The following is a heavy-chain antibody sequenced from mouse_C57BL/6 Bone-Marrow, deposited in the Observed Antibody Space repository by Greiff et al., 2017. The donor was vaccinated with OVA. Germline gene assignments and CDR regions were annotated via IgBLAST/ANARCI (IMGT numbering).Heavy chain of an antibody. Sequence: QVQLQQSDAELVKPGASVKISCKVSGYTFTDHTIHWMKQRPEQGLEWIGYIYPRDGSTKYNEKFKGKATLTADKSSSTAYMQLNSLTSEDSAVYFCARGGIDYGYDVGFAYWGQGTLVTVSA. J-gene: IGHJ3*01. CDR1: GYTFTDHT. V-gene: IGHV1-78*01. D-gene: IGHD2-2*01. CDR2: IYPRDGST. CDR3: ARGGIDYGYDVGFAY.